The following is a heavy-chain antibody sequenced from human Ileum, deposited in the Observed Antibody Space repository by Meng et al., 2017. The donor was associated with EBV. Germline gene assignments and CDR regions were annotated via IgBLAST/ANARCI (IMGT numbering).Heavy chain of an antibody. CDR2: IYRGCGT. D-gene: IGHD2-2*02. J-gene: IGHJ4*02. V-gene: IGHV4-4*02. CDR1: GGASVRSHV. CDR3: ARVRVIPAAIGFDY. Sequence: AGTLFHTRAVSGGASVRSHVCSWVRQPPVKVLVWIGDIYRGCGTNYNASLKRCVTISLDTSKNPFSLKLQSVTAAETAVYYCARVRVIPAAIGFDYWGQGTLVTVSS.